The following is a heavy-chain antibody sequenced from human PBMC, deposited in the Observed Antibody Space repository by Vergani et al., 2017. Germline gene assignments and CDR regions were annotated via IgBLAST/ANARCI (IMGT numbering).Heavy chain of an antibody. Sequence: VQLQQWGAGLLKPSETLSLTCAVYGGSFSGYYWSWIRQPPGKGREGVSTISSDGGSTYYAESVKGRFTISRDNSKNTLYLQMNSLTAEYTAIYYCAGPQGTSAYYYGGFDYWGQGILVTVSS. J-gene: IGHJ4*02. CDR2: ISSDGGST. D-gene: IGHD3-22*01. CDR1: GGSFSGYY. CDR3: AGPQGTSAYYYGGFDY. V-gene: IGHV3-23*01.